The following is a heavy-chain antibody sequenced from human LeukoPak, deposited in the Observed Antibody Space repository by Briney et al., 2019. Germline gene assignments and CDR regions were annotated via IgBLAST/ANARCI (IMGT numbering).Heavy chain of an antibody. D-gene: IGHD3-10*01. CDR3: AKGAMVRGVIRYYFDY. CDR1: GFTFSSYA. J-gene: IGHJ4*02. CDR2: ISGSGGST. Sequence: GGSLRLSCAASGFTFSSYAMSWVRQAPGKGLERVSAISGSGGSTYYADSVKGRFTISRDNSKNTLYLQMNSLRAEDTAVYYCAKGAMVRGVIRYYFDYWGQGTLVTVSS. V-gene: IGHV3-23*01.